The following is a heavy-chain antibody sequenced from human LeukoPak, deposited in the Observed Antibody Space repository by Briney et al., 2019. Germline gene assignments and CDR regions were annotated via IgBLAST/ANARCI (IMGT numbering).Heavy chain of an antibody. V-gene: IGHV3-11*01. D-gene: IGHD6-19*01. CDR1: GFSFSTYY. CDR2: ISSAAGTHI. J-gene: IGHJ4*02. CDR3: YASAVVASDY. Sequence: PRGSPRLSCAASGFSFSTYYMGWIRQAPGKGLEWVSYISSAAGTHIYYADSVRGRFFISRGNDKNSLYLQMNSLGAEDTAIYYCYASAVVASDYWGQGTLVTVSS.